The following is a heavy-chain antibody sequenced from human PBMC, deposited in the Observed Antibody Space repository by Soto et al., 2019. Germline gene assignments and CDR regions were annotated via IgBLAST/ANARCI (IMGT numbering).Heavy chain of an antibody. V-gene: IGHV1-18*01. CDR3: ARAASFIAAAGYNYFDY. D-gene: IGHD6-13*01. CDR2: ISDYNGNT. J-gene: IGHJ4*02. Sequence: GASVKVSCKASGYTFTSYGISWVRQAPGQGIEWMGWISDYNGNTNYAQKLQGRVTMTTDTSTSTAYMELRSLRSDDTAVYYCARAASFIAAAGYNYFDYWGQGTLVTVSS. CDR1: GYTFTSYG.